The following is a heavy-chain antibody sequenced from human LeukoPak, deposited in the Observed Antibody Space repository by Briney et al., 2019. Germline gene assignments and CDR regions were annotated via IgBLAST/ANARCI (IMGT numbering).Heavy chain of an antibody. CDR3: ARSYSSGWIKFDY. D-gene: IGHD6-19*01. CDR1: GGSISSGGYY. J-gene: IGHJ4*02. CDR2: IYYSGST. Sequence: SETLSLTCTVSGGSISSGGYYWSWIRQHPGKGLEWIGYIYYSGSTYYNPSLKSRVTISVDTSKNQFSLKLSSVTAADTAVYYCARSYSSGWIKFDYWGQGTLVTVSS. V-gene: IGHV4-31*03.